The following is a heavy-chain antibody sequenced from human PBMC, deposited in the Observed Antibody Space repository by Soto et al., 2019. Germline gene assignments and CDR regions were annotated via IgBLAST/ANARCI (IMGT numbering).Heavy chain of an antibody. Sequence: ASVKVSCKASGGTFSSYAISWVRQAPGQGLEWMGGVIPIFGTANYAQKFQGRVTITADESTSTAYMALSSLRSEDTAVYYCASSSYDYGGNRGPFDYWGQGALVTVSS. CDR3: ASSSYDYGGNRGPFDY. CDR1: GGTFSSYA. D-gene: IGHD4-17*01. J-gene: IGHJ4*02. CDR2: VIPIFGTA. V-gene: IGHV1-69*13.